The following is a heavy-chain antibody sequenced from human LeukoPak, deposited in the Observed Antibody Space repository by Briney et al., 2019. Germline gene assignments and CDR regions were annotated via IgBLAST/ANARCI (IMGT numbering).Heavy chain of an antibody. V-gene: IGHV4-4*07. Sequence: SSETLSLTCTVSGNSFGDYYWSWIRQPAGKGLEWTGRIYTSGSTTYNPSLKSRVTMSVDTSKSQFSLNLMSVTAADTAVYYCTRDTGTTGEVKFDPWGQGTLVTVSS. CDR2: IYTSGST. J-gene: IGHJ5*02. CDR1: GNSFGDYY. CDR3: TRDTGTTGEVKFDP. D-gene: IGHD4-17*01.